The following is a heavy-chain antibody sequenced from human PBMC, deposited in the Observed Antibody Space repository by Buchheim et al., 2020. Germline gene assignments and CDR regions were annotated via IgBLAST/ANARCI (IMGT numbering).Heavy chain of an antibody. D-gene: IGHD6-19*01. CDR3: AKDFIAEDGTRSFPLRIFDY. CDR1: GFTFSSYW. J-gene: IGHJ4*02. V-gene: IGHV3-7*03. CDR2: IKEDGSEK. Sequence: EVQLVESGGGLVQPGGSLRLSCAASGFTFSSYWMSWVRQAPGKGLEWMANIKEDGSEKYYVDSVKGRFTISRDNSKNTLYLQMNSLRAEDTAVYYCAKDFIAEDGTRSFPLRIFDYWGQGIL.